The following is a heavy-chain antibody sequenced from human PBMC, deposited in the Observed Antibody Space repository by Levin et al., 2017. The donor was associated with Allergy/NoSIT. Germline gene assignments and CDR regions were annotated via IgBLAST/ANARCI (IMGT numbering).Heavy chain of an antibody. J-gene: IGHJ4*02. CDR1: GYTFTGYY. Sequence: ASVKVSCKASGYTFTGYYMHWVRQAPGQGLEWMGWINPNSGGTNYAQKFQGRVTMTRDTSISTAYMELSRLRSDDTAVYYCARGIGVLRYFDWVPVFDYWGQGTLVTVSS. V-gene: IGHV1-2*02. D-gene: IGHD3-9*01. CDR2: INPNSGGT. CDR3: ARGIGVLRYFDWVPVFDY.